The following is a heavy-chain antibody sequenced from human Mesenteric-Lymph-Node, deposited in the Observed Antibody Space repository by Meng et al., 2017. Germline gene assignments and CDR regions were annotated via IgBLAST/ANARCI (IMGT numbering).Heavy chain of an antibody. CDR2: ISSSGSTI. CDR3: ARLWVYCSGGSCYYYYGMDV. V-gene: IGHV3-48*03. Sequence: GESLKISCAASGFTFSSYEMNWVRQAPGKGLEWVSYISSSGSTIYYADSVKGRFTISRDNAKNSLYLQMNSLRAEDTAVYYCARLWVYCSGGSCYYYYGMDVWGQGTTVTVSS. D-gene: IGHD2-15*01. J-gene: IGHJ6*02. CDR1: GFTFSSYE.